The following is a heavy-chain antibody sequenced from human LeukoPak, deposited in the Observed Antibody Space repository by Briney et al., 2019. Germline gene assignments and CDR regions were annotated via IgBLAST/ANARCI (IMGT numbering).Heavy chain of an antibody. CDR3: ARDQQWLDHETYFDY. D-gene: IGHD6-19*01. Sequence: PGGSLRLSCAASGFTFDDYAMHWVRQAPGKGLEWVSGISWNSGSIGYADSVKGRFTISRDNAKNSLYLQMNSLRAEDTAVYYCARDQQWLDHETYFDYWGQGTLVTVSS. J-gene: IGHJ4*02. CDR2: ISWNSGSI. CDR1: GFTFDDYA. V-gene: IGHV3-9*01.